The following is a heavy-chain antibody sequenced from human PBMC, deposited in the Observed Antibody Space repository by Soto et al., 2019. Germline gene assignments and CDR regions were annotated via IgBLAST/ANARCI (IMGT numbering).Heavy chain of an antibody. Sequence: GGSLRLSCAASGFTFSSYAMSWVRQAPGKGLEWVSAISGSGGSTYYADSVKGRFTISRDNSKNTLYLQMNSLRAEDTAVYYCAKDLSHYCDSSGSLDYWGQGTLVTVSS. CDR2: ISGSGGST. CDR1: GFTFSSYA. D-gene: IGHD3-22*01. J-gene: IGHJ4*02. CDR3: AKDLSHYCDSSGSLDY. V-gene: IGHV3-23*01.